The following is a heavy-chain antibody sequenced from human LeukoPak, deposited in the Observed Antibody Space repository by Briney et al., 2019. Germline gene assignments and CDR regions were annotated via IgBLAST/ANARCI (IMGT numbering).Heavy chain of an antibody. Sequence: SVKVSCKASGGTFSSYAISWVRQAPGQGLEWMGGIIPIFGTANYAQKFQGRVTITTDESTSTAYMELSGLRSEDTAVYYCASSGRYSSSWRPWYYYYYMDVWGKGTTVTVSS. CDR3: ASSGRYSSSWRPWYYYYYMDV. D-gene: IGHD6-13*01. V-gene: IGHV1-69*05. J-gene: IGHJ6*03. CDR2: IIPIFGTA. CDR1: GGTFSSYA.